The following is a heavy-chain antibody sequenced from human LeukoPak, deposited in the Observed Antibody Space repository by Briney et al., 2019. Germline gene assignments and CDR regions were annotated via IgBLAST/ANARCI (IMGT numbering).Heavy chain of an antibody. CDR1: GYTFTGYY. Sequence: GASVKVSCKASGYTFTGYYMHWVRQAPGQGLEWMGWINPNSGGTNYAQNFQGRVTMTRDTSISTAYMELSRLRSDDTAVYFCARDGNLFTTRTPRGPYYYYYMDVWGKGTTVTISS. CDR2: INPNSGGT. D-gene: IGHD1-1*01. CDR3: ARDGNLFTTRTPRGPYYYYYMDV. J-gene: IGHJ6*03. V-gene: IGHV1-2*02.